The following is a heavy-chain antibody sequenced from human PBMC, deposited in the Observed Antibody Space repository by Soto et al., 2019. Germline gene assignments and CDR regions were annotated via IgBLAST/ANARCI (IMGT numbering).Heavy chain of an antibody. Sequence: GESLKISCKGSGYSFTSYWIGWVRQMPGKGLEWMGIIYPGDSDTRYSPSFQGQVTISADKSISTAYLQWSSLKASDTAMYYCARRGKGTYYYGSGSWEIWFDPWGQGTLVTVSS. CDR3: ARRGKGTYYYGSGSWEIWFDP. V-gene: IGHV5-51*01. CDR1: GYSFTSYW. D-gene: IGHD3-10*01. CDR2: IYPGDSDT. J-gene: IGHJ5*02.